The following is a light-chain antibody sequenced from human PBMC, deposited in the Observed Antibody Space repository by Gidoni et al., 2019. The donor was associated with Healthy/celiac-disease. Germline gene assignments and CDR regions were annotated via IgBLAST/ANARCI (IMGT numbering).Light chain of an antibody. CDR1: QSVSSN. CDR3: QQYNNWPGT. Sequence: EIVMTPSPATLSVSPGERATLSCRASQSVSSNLAWYQQKPGQAPGLLIYGASTRATGIPARFSGSGSGTEFTLNISSLQSEDFAVYYCQQYNNWPGTFGQXTKVEIK. J-gene: IGKJ1*01. V-gene: IGKV3-15*01. CDR2: GAS.